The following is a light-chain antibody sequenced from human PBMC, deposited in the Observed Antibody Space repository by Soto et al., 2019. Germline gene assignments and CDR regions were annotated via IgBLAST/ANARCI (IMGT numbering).Light chain of an antibody. CDR3: QQYNNWPQWK. CDR1: QSVSSN. Sequence: EIVMTQSPATLSVSPGERATLSCRASQSVSSNLAWYQQKPGQAPRLLIYGASTRGTGIPARFSGSGSGTEFTLTISSQQSEDFAVYYCQQYNNWPQWKFGQGTQVEIK. CDR2: GAS. J-gene: IGKJ1*01. V-gene: IGKV3-15*01.